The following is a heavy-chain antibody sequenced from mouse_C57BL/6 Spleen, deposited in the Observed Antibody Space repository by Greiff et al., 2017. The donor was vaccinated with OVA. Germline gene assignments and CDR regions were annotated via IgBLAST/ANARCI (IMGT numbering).Heavy chain of an antibody. J-gene: IGHJ3*01. Sequence: LQESGAELVRPGASVTLSCKASGYTFNDYEMHWVKQTPVHGLEWIGAIDPETGGTAYNQKFKGKAILTADKSSSTAYMELRSLTSEDSAVYYCTRNYDGYFSWIAYWGQGTLVTVSA. D-gene: IGHD2-3*01. CDR2: IDPETGGT. V-gene: IGHV1-15*01. CDR3: TRNYDGYFSWIAY. CDR1: GYTFNDYE.